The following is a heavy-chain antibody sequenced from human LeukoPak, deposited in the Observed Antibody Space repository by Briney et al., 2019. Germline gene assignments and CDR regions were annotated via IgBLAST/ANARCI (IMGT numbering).Heavy chain of an antibody. CDR1: EFDFSSHA. CDR2: ISISGSKT. Sequence: GGSLRLSCAASEFDFSSHAMTWGRQAPGKGPEWVSAISISGSKTYYADSVKGRFTISRDNSKNTLYLQMNSLRAEDTAVYYCANEIRPNDYWGQGTQVTVSS. D-gene: IGHD4-17*01. CDR3: ANEIRPNDY. V-gene: IGHV3-23*01. J-gene: IGHJ4*02.